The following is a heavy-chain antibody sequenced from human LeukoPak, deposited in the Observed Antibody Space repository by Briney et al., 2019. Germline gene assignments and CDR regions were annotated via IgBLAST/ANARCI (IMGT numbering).Heavy chain of an antibody. Sequence: GGSLRLSCGASGFTFSSFEMNWVRQAPGKGLEWISYVDGSGSTEYYADSVKGRFTNSRDNAKNSVSLQMNSLRAEDTAVYYCARLGMATHAQLFDQWGQGTLVIVSS. D-gene: IGHD5-24*01. V-gene: IGHV3-48*03. CDR1: GFTFSSFE. CDR3: ARLGMATHAQLFDQ. CDR2: VDGSGSTE. J-gene: IGHJ4*02.